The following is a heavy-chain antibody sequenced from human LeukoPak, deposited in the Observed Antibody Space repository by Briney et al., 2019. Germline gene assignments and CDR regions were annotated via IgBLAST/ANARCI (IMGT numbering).Heavy chain of an antibody. CDR2: ISSSGSTI. Sequence: GGSLKLSCAASGFTFSDYYMSWIRQAPGKGLEWVSYISSSGSTIYYADSVKGRFTISRDNSKNTLYLQMNSLRAEDTAVYYCAKGLRYGDYGLNWGQGTLVTVSS. V-gene: IGHV3-11*04. J-gene: IGHJ4*02. CDR3: AKGLRYGDYGLN. CDR1: GFTFSDYY. D-gene: IGHD4-17*01.